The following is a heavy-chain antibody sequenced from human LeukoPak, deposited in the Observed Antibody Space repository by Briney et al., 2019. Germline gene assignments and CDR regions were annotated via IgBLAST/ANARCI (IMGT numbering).Heavy chain of an antibody. V-gene: IGHV1-46*01. CDR1: GYTFASYY. CDR3: ARGAPYTNHLRIDY. CDR2: INPSGGST. Sequence: ASVKVSCKASGYTFASYYMHWVRQAPGQGLEWMGIINPSGGSTSYAQKFQGRVTMTTDTSTSTAYMELRSLRSDDTAVYYCARGAPYTNHLRIDYWGQGTPVTVSS. J-gene: IGHJ4*02.